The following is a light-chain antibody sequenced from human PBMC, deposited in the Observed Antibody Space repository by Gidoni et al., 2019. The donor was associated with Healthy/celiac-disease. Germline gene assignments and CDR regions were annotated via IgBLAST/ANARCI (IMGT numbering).Light chain of an antibody. CDR1: QGIRSS. V-gene: IGKV1-9*01. CDR2: AAS. CDR3: QQLNSYPLT. J-gene: IGKJ1*01. Sequence: DIQLTQSPSFLSASVGDRVTITCRASQGIRSSLAWYQQKPGTAPKLLIYAASTLQSGVPSRFSGSGSGTEFTLTISSLQPEDFATYYCQQLNSYPLTFGQGTKVEIK.